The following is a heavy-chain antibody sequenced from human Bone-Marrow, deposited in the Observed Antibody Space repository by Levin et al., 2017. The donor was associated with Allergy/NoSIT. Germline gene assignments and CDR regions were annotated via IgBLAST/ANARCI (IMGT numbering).Heavy chain of an antibody. V-gene: IGHV4-31*03. CDR1: GGSISSVAYY. CDR2: IYYSGSS. D-gene: IGHD4-17*01. J-gene: IGHJ4*02. Sequence: PSETLSLTCSVSGGSISSVAYYWTWIRQHPAGKGLEWIGYIYYSGSSDYNPSLKSRATISVDTSKSQFSVSLRSVTAADTAVYFCARMGRLREFDFWGQGTLVTVSS. CDR3: ARMGRLREFDF.